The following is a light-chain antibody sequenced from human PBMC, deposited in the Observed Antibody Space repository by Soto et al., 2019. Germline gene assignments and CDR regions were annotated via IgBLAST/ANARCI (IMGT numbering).Light chain of an antibody. CDR3: QSYDSSLSGVV. V-gene: IGLV1-40*01. Sequence: QSVLTQPPSVSGAPRQRVTISCTGSSSNIGAGYDVHWYQQLPGTAPKLLIYGNSNRPSGVPDRFSGSKSGTSASLAITGLQAEDEADYYCQSYDSSLSGVVFGGGTDLTVL. J-gene: IGLJ2*01. CDR2: GNS. CDR1: SSNIGAGYD.